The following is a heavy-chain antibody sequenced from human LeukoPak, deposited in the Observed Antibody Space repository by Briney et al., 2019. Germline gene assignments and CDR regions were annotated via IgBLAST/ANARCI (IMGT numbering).Heavy chain of an antibody. V-gene: IGHV4-39*07. CDR2: IYYSGST. J-gene: IGHJ4*02. CDR1: GGSISSSSYY. CDR3: ARARYYDSRSFDY. D-gene: IGHD3-22*01. Sequence: SETLSLTCTVSGGSISSSSYYWGWIRQPPGKGLEWIGSIYYSGSTYYNPPLKSRVTISVDTSKNQFSLKLSSVTAADTAVYYCARARYYDSRSFDYWGQGTLVTVSS.